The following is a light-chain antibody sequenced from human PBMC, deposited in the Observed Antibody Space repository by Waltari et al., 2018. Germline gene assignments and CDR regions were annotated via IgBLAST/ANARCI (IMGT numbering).Light chain of an antibody. CDR3: CSYAGSGTLV. CDR2: SVT. Sequence: QSALTQPASVSGSPGQPITIPCPGTSSAVGHYDLVSWYQQHPGKAPKLIIYSVTKRPSWVSNRFSGSKSGNTASLTVSGLQAEDEADYYCCSYAGSGTLVFGGGTKLTVL. CDR1: SSAVGHYDL. V-gene: IGLV2-23*02. J-gene: IGLJ2*01.